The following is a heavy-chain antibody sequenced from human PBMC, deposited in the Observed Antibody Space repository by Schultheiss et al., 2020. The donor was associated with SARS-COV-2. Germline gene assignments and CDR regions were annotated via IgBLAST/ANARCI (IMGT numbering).Heavy chain of an antibody. D-gene: IGHD3-16*01. CDR1: GFTFSNYG. Sequence: GGSLRLSCAASGFTFSNYGIHWVRQAPGKGLEWVAVISYDGNNKYYADSVKGRFTISRDNSKNTLYLQMNSLRAEDTAVYYCARDNFLTGNAFDIWGQGTMVTVSS. CDR2: ISYDGNNK. V-gene: IGHV3-30*03. J-gene: IGHJ3*02. CDR3: ARDNFLTGNAFDI.